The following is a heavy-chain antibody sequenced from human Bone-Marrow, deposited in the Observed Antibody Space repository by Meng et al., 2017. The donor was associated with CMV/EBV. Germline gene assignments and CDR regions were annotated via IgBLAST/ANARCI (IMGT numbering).Heavy chain of an antibody. V-gene: IGHV4-61*01. CDR3: AAWESYYYGMDV. J-gene: IGHJ6*02. CDR1: GGSVSSGSYY. CDR2: IYYSGST. D-gene: IGHD1-26*01. Sequence: SETLSLTCTVSGGSVSSGSYYWSWIRQPPGKGLEWIGYIYYSGSTNYNPSLKSRVTISVDTSKNQFSLKLSSVTAADTAVYYFAAWESYYYGMDVWGQGNTVTVSS.